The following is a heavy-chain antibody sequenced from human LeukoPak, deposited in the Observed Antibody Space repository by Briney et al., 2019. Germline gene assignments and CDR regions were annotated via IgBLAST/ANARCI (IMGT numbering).Heavy chain of an antibody. CDR1: GGTFSSYA. Sequence: SVKVSCKASGGTFSSYAISWVRQAPGQGLEWMGGIIPIFGTANYAQKFQGRVTITADESTSTAYMELSSLRSEDTAVYYCARVVPYCGGDCPYYYYYMDVWGKGTTVTISS. V-gene: IGHV1-69*13. D-gene: IGHD2-21*02. CDR2: IIPIFGTA. CDR3: ARVVPYCGGDCPYYYYYMDV. J-gene: IGHJ6*03.